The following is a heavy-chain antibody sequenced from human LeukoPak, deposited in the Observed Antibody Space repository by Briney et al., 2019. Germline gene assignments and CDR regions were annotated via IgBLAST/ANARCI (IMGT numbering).Heavy chain of an antibody. D-gene: IGHD6-19*01. J-gene: IGHJ6*02. CDR1: GFTFSSYS. V-gene: IGHV3-48*01. Sequence: GGSLRLSCAASGFTFSSYSMNWVRQAPGKGLEWVSYISSSSSTIYYADSVKGRFTISRDNTKNSLYLQMNSLRAEDTAVYYCARSGQWLGYYYYYYGMDAWGQGTTVTVSS. CDR3: ARSGQWLGYYYYYYGMDA. CDR2: ISSSSSTI.